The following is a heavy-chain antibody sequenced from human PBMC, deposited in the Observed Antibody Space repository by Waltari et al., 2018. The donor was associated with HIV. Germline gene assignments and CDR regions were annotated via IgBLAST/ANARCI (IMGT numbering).Heavy chain of an antibody. Sequence: EVQLVESGGGLVKPGGSLRLPCAASGFTSSSYSMTWFRRAPGKGLEGVSSISSSSSYIYYADSVKGRFTISRDNAKNSLYLQMNSLRAEDTAVYYCARVPLWFGEFSLDYWGQGTLVTVSS. CDR2: ISSSSSYI. D-gene: IGHD3-10*01. J-gene: IGHJ4*02. V-gene: IGHV3-21*01. CDR3: ARVPLWFGEFSLDY. CDR1: GFTSSSYS.